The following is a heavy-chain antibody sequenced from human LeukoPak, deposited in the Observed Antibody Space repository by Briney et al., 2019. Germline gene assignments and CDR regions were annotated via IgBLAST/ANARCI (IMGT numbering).Heavy chain of an antibody. CDR1: GGIFSSYG. CDR2: IIPIFGTA. CDR3: ATNAMMPRQ. D-gene: IGHD3-22*01. V-gene: IGHV1-69*06. Sequence: SVKVSCEASGGIFSSYGISWVRQAPGQGLEWMGGIIPIFGTANYAEKFQGRVTITADKSTSTVYMELSSLRSEDTAVYYCATNAMMPRQWGQGTLVTVSS. J-gene: IGHJ4*02.